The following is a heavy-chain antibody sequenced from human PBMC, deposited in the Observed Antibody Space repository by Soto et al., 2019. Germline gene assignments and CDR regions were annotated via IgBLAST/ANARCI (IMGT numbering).Heavy chain of an antibody. CDR2: INPSGGSR. CDR3: ARDAFGVVTPETNALDY. CDR1: SSYS. Sequence: SSYSSSSVQHSPRQGLEWMGIINPSGGSRSYAQKFQGRVTMTRDTSTSTVYMELSSLRSEDTAVYYCARDAFGVVTPETNALDYWGKGTLVTVSS. J-gene: IGHJ4*02. D-gene: IGHD3-3*01. V-gene: IGHV1-46*01.